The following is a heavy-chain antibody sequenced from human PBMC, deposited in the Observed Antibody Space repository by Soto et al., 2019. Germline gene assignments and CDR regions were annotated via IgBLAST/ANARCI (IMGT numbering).Heavy chain of an antibody. D-gene: IGHD3-10*01. Sequence: EVQLLESGGGLVQPGGSLRLSCAASGFTFSTYAMSWVRQAPGKGLEWVSGISDSGCFTYYAGSVKGRLTISRDNSKNTVYLQMNSLRAEDTAIYYCAKAEYSGSGSLDYWGQGTLVTVSS. CDR2: ISDSGCFT. J-gene: IGHJ4*02. CDR3: AKAEYSGSGSLDY. V-gene: IGHV3-23*01. CDR1: GFTFSTYA.